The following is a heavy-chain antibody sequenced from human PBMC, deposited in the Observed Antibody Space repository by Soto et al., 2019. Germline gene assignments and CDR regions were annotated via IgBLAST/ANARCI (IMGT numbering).Heavy chain of an antibody. CDR2: IIPIFGTA. D-gene: IGHD6-6*01. J-gene: IGHJ6*02. CDR1: GGTFSSYA. CDR3: ARDSIAARPRSYYGMDV. V-gene: IGHV1-69*06. Sequence: QVQLVQSGAEVKKPGSSVKVSCKASGGTFSSYAISWVQQAPGQGLEWMGGIIPIFGTANYAQKFQGRVTITADKSTSTAYMELSSLRSEDTAVYYCARDSIAARPRSYYGMDVWGQGTTVTVSS.